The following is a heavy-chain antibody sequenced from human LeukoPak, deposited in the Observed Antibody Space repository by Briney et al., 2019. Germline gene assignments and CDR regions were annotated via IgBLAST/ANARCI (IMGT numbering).Heavy chain of an antibody. CDR1: GFTFSSYS. V-gene: IGHV3-21*01. D-gene: IGHD3-10*01. CDR3: ARDQGWFREGAYYYYMDV. Sequence: GGSLRLSCAASGFTFSSYSMNWVRQAPGKGLEWVSSISSSSSNIYYADSVKGRFTISRDNAKNSLYLQMNSLRAEDTAVYYCARDQGWFREGAYYYYMDVWGKGTTVTVSS. J-gene: IGHJ6*03. CDR2: ISSSSSNI.